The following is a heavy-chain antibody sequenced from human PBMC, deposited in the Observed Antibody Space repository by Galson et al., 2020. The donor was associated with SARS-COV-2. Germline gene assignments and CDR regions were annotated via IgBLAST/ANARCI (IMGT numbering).Heavy chain of an antibody. J-gene: IGHJ4*02. CDR1: GFTFSSYA. V-gene: IGHV3-30*01. Sequence: GGSLRLSCAASGFTFSSYAMHWVRQAPGQGLEWVAVISYDGSNKYYADSVKGRFTISRDNSKNTLYLQMNSLRAEDTAVYYCARGVQTQNFDYWGQGTLVTVSS. CDR2: ISYDGSNK. D-gene: IGHD3-10*01. CDR3: ARGVQTQNFDY.